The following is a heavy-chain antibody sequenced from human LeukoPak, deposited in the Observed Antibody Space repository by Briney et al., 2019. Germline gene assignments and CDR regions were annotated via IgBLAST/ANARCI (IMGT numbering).Heavy chain of an antibody. Sequence: GGSLRLSCAASGFTFSDYYMSWIRRAPGKGLEWVSYISNSGNTIYYPDSVKGRFTISRDNAKNSLYLQMSSLRAEDTAVYYCARGGGYTSSWYLEAFDIWGQGTMVTVSS. V-gene: IGHV3-11*04. CDR1: GFTFSDYY. J-gene: IGHJ3*02. CDR3: ARGGGYTSSWYLEAFDI. CDR2: ISNSGNTI. D-gene: IGHD6-13*01.